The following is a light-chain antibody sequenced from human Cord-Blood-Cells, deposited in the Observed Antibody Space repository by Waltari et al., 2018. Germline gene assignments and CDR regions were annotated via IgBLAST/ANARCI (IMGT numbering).Light chain of an antibody. CDR2: DAS. CDR1: QSVSSY. V-gene: IGKV3-11*01. J-gene: IGKJ2*01. CDR3: EQRSNWPRS. Sequence: DIVLTQSPATLSLSPGERATLSCRSSQSVSSYLAWYQQKPGQPPRLLIYDASNRATGIPARFSGSESGTDFTLTISRLEPDDFAVYYCEQRSNWPRSFGQGTKLAIK.